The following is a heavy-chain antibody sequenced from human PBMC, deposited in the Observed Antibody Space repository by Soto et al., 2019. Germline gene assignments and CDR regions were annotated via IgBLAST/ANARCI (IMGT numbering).Heavy chain of an antibody. V-gene: IGHV1-69*01. CDR3: ARAVAAAGRYYYGMDV. CDR2: IIPIFGTA. J-gene: IGHJ6*02. CDR1: GGTFSSYA. D-gene: IGHD6-13*01. Sequence: QVQLVQSGAEVKKPGSAVKVSCKASGGTFSSYAISWVRQAPGQGLEWMGGIIPIFGTANYEQKFQGRVTITADESTSTDYMELSSLRSEDTAVYYCARAVAAAGRYYYGMDVWGQGTTVTVSS.